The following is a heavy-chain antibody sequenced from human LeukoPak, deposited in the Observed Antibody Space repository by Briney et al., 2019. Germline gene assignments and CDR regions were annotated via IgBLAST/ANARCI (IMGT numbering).Heavy chain of an antibody. V-gene: IGHV4-34*01. CDR2: INHSGST. Sequence: PSETLSLTCAVYGGSFSGYYWSWIRQPPGKGLEWIGEINHSGSTNYNPSLKSRVTISVDTSKDQFSLKLSSVTAADTAVYYCARGRRSLPAYWGQGTLVTVSS. J-gene: IGHJ4*02. D-gene: IGHD3-3*01. CDR3: ARGRRSLPAY. CDR1: GGSFSGYY.